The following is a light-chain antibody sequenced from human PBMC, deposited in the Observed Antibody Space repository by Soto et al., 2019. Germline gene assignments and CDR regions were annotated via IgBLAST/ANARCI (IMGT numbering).Light chain of an antibody. J-gene: IGKJ1*01. V-gene: IGKV3-11*01. CDR2: DAC. Sequence: EIMLTQSAATLTFSPEGRATLSCRASQSVSTFLAWYQLKPGQALRLLIYDACNRASGIPARVSGSGSGTDFTLTISSLEPEDFALYYCQQRSSWPRTFGQGNKV. CDR3: QQRSSWPRT. CDR1: QSVSTF.